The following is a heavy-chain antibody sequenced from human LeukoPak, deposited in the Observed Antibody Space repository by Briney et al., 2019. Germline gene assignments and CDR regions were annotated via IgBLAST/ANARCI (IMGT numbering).Heavy chain of an antibody. D-gene: IGHD5-18*01. CDR2: INPNSGGT. Sequence: ASVKVSCKASGGTFSSYAISWVRQAPGQGLEWMGWINPNSGGTNYAQKFQGRVTMTRDTSISTAYMELSRLRSDDTAVYYCATRDGYSYGLPYDYWGQGTLVTVSS. CDR3: ATRDGYSYGLPYDY. J-gene: IGHJ4*02. V-gene: IGHV1-2*02. CDR1: GGTFSSYA.